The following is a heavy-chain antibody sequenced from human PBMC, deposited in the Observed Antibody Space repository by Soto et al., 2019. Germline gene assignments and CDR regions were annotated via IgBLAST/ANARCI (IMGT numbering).Heavy chain of an antibody. CDR2: ISGYSGNA. CDR3: AKRTSGTTWVESDY. Sequence: QVQEMQSGAEVKKPGDSVKVSCKTSGYIFSDYGINWVRQAPGQGLEWMGWISGYSGNANLAEKFQGRVTMTTDKSTRTADMELKRLRSEDTAVYYCAKRTSGTTWVESDYWGQGTLVTVSS. D-gene: IGHD4-17*01. CDR1: GYIFSDYG. V-gene: IGHV1-18*04. J-gene: IGHJ4*02.